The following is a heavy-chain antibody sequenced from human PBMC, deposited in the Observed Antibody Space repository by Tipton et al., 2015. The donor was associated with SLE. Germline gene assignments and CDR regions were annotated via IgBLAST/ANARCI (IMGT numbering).Heavy chain of an antibody. CDR3: ARHHRLVAAGTGHFHH. CDR2: FYHRGTT. V-gene: IGHV4-59*08. D-gene: IGHD2-15*01. Sequence: TLSLTCTVSGGSISTYYWGWIRQSPGKGLEWIGNFYHRGTTYYNPSLKSRVTILVDTSKNQFSLQLTSVTAADTAAYFCARHHRLVAAGTGHFHHWGQGTLVTVSS. CDR1: GGSISTYY. J-gene: IGHJ1*01.